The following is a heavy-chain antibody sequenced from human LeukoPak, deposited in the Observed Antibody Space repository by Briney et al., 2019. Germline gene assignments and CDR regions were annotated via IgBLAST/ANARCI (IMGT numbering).Heavy chain of an antibody. V-gene: IGHV3-7*01. CDR2: VKQDGSEK. D-gene: IGHD4-17*01. CDR3: ASPHDYGDRFDY. Sequence: GGSLRLSCAASGFTFSSYLMSWVRQAPGKGVECVANVKQDGSEKYYVDSVKGRFTISRDNAKNSLYLQMNSLRAEDTAVYYCASPHDYGDRFDYWGQGTLVTVSS. J-gene: IGHJ4*02. CDR1: GFTFSSYL.